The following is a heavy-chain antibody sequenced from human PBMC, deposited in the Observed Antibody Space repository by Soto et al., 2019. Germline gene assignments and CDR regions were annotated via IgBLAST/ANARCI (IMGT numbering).Heavy chain of an antibody. Sequence: PGGSLRLSCAASGFTFSSYSMNWVRQAPGKGLEWVSSISSSSSYIYYADSVKGRFTISRDNSKNTLYLQMNSLRVEDTAVYYFANDRLGSNFDTWGLDTHLTLSS. CDR3: ANDRLGSNFDT. D-gene: IGHD3-9*01. CDR2: ISSSSSYI. J-gene: IGHJ1*01. CDR1: GFTFSSYS. V-gene: IGHV3-21*04.